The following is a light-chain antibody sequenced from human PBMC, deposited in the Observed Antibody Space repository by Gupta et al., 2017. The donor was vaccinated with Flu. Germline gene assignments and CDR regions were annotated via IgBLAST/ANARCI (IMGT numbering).Light chain of an antibody. CDR2: AAS. J-gene: IGKJ4*01. CDR1: QSISSY. CDR3: QQSYSTFSLT. V-gene: IGKV1-39*01. Sequence: DIQMTQSPSSLSASVGDRVTITCRASQSISSYLNWYQQKPGKAPKRLIYAASSLQSGVPSRFSGSGSGTDFTLTISSLQPEDFATYYCQQSYSTFSLTFGGGTKVEIK.